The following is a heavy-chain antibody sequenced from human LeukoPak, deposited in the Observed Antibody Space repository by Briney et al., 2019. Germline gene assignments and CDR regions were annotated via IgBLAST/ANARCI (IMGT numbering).Heavy chain of an antibody. CDR1: GGSISSYY. CDR3: ARGLAPDPYPIAGNWYFDL. J-gene: IGHJ2*01. Sequence: SETLSLTCTVSGGSISSYYWSWIRQPPGKGLEWIGYIYYSGSTNYNPSLKSRVTISVDTSKNQFSLKLSSVTAADTAVYYCARGLAPDPYPIAGNWYFDLWGRGTLVTVSS. D-gene: IGHD6-13*01. CDR2: IYYSGST. V-gene: IGHV4-59*01.